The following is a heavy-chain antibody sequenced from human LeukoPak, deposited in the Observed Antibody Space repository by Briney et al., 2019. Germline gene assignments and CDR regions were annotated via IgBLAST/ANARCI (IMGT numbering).Heavy chain of an antibody. V-gene: IGHV4-59*01. Sequence: SETLSLTCTVSGGSISNYYWSWIRQPPGKGLEWIGYIYYSGSTNYNPALKSRVTISEDTSKNQISLKLSSVTAADTAVYYCARVRGYYDSSGYDYWGQGTLVTVSS. D-gene: IGHD3-22*01. CDR3: ARVRGYYDSSGYDY. CDR2: IYYSGST. J-gene: IGHJ4*02. CDR1: GGSISNYY.